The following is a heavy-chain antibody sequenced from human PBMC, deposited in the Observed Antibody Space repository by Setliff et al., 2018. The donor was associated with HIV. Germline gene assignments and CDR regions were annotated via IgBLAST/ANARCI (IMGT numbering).Heavy chain of an antibody. Sequence: PGGSLRLSCAVSGFTFSNYWMHWVRQVPGKGLEWVSRIKTDSSSTDYADSVKGRFTISRDNGRNTLYLQMSSLRDEDSAVYHCAREGPPVDVAGRYLQHWGRGTLVTVSS. CDR1: GFTFSNYW. CDR2: IKTDSSST. CDR3: AREGPPVDVAGRYLQH. J-gene: IGHJ1*01. V-gene: IGHV3-74*01. D-gene: IGHD2-15*01.